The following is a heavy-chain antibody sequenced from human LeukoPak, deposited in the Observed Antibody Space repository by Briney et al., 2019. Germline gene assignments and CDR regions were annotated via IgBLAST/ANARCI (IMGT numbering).Heavy chain of an antibody. J-gene: IGHJ5*02. CDR1: EFTFSKYG. D-gene: IGHD2-15*01. CDR2: IWFDGSNR. V-gene: IGHV3-33*01. CDR3: VRDYCSGGSCYESKWFDP. Sequence: GGSLRLSCAASEFTFSKYGMHWVRQAPGKGLEWVAVIWFDGSNRNHADAVKGRFTISRDNSKNTLFLQMNSLRAEDTAVYFCVRDYCSGGSCYESKWFDPWGQGTLVTVSS.